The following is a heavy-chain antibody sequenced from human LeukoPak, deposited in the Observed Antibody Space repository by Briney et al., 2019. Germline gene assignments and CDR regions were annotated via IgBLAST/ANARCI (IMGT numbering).Heavy chain of an antibody. V-gene: IGHV4-59*01. CDR2: IFYSGST. CDR1: GDSIGSYY. D-gene: IGHD3-10*01. J-gene: IGHJ5*01. CDR3: ARGRARDGSFPWLDS. Sequence: PSETLSLTCSVSGDSIGSYYWTGIRQSAGKGLEWIGYIFYSGSTNYSPSLKSRVTISVDTSNNQFSLQLRSVTAADTAIYYCARGRARDGSFPWLDSWGQGTLVTVSS.